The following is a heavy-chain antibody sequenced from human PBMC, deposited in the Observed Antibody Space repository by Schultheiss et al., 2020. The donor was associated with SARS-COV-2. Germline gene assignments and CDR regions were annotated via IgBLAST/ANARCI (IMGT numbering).Heavy chain of an antibody. D-gene: IGHD6-19*01. CDR3: ARHSPAYSSGGTSDY. Sequence: GESLKISCKGSGYSFTSYLIGWVRQMPGKGLEWFGIIYPGDCDTRYSPSFQGLVTISADKSISTAYLQWSSLKASDTAMYYCARHSPAYSSGGTSDYWGQGTLVTVSS. CDR2: IYPGDCDT. V-gene: IGHV5-51*01. J-gene: IGHJ4*02. CDR1: GYSFTSYL.